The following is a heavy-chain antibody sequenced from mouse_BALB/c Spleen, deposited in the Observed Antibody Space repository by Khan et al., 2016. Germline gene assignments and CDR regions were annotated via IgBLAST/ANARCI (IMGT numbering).Heavy chain of an antibody. CDR1: DYSFTGYI. J-gene: IGHJ2*01. D-gene: IGHD1-1*01. Sequence: EVQLQESGPELVKPGASVKISCKASDYSFTGYIMNWVKQSHGKSLEWIGEINPYNGGTSYNQKFKGKATLTVDTSSSTAYMELHSLTSEDSLVYYCARRYYGSSYFDYWGQGTTLTVSS. V-gene: IGHV1S30*01. CDR3: ARRYYGSSYFDY. CDR2: INPYNGGT.